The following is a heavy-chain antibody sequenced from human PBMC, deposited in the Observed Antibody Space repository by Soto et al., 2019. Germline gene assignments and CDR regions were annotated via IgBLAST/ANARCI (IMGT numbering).Heavy chain of an antibody. CDR1: GFTFSTYW. CDR2: INSDGRST. V-gene: IGHV3-74*01. Sequence: EVQLVESGGGLVQPGGSLRLSCAASGFTFSTYWIHWVRQAPGKGLVWVSRINSDGRSTNDADSGKGRFTISRDNAKHTLFLQMNSLRAEDPAVYYCARDRWGGGRDMDGWRQGTTVTVSS. D-gene: IGHD3-10*01. J-gene: IGHJ6*02. CDR3: ARDRWGGGRDMDG.